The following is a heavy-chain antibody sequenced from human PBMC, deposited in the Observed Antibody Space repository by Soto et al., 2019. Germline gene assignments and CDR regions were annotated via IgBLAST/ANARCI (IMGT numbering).Heavy chain of an antibody. CDR3: AKDRSPVDTAMVLDV. J-gene: IGHJ6*02. V-gene: IGHV3-43D*04. D-gene: IGHD5-18*01. CDR1: GFTFDDYA. Sequence: QAGGSLRLSCAASGFTFDDYAMHWVRQAPGKGLEWVSLISWDGGSTYYADSVKGRFTISRDNSKNSLYLQMNSLRAEDTALYYCAKDRSPVDTAMVLDVWGQGTTVTVSS. CDR2: ISWDGGST.